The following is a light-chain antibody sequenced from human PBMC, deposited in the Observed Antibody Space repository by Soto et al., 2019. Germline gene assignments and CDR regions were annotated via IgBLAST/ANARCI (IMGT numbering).Light chain of an antibody. CDR3: QQYRTYS. J-gene: IGKJ1*01. CDR2: HAS. V-gene: IGKV1-5*01. Sequence: IQLTQSPTTLPASVGDRVTLTGRASESISNWLAWYQQRPGTAPKLLIYHASILATAVPSRFSGNGSGTEFTLTISSLQTGDFATYDCQQYRTYSFGQGSRVEIK. CDR1: ESISNW.